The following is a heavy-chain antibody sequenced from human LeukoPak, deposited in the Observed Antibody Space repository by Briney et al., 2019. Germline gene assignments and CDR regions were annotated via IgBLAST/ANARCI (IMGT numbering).Heavy chain of an antibody. CDR3: ARGGKLEPTAMAS. V-gene: IGHV3-23*01. D-gene: IGHD5-18*01. Sequence: GGSLRLSCAASGFTFSSYAMSWVRQAPGKGLEWVSAISGSGGSTYYADSVKGRLTISRDNAKNMLYLQINSLSVEDTAIYYCARGGKLEPTAMASWGQGSLVVVSS. CDR1: GFTFSSYA. CDR2: ISGSGGST. J-gene: IGHJ5*02.